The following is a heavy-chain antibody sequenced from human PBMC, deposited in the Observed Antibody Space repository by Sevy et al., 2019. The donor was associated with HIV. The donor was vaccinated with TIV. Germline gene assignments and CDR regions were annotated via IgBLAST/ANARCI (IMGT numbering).Heavy chain of an antibody. D-gene: IGHD2-2*02. CDR2: ISYDGSNK. CDR1: GFTFSSYG. J-gene: IGHJ6*02. Sequence: GGSLRLSCAASGFTFSSYGMHWVRQAPGKGLEWVAVISYDGSNKYYADSVKGRFTISRDSSKNTLYLQMNSLRAEDTAVYYCAKDQSKVVPAAILSGEDYYYYGMDVWGQGTTVTVSS. V-gene: IGHV3-30*18. CDR3: AKDQSKVVPAAILSGEDYYYYGMDV.